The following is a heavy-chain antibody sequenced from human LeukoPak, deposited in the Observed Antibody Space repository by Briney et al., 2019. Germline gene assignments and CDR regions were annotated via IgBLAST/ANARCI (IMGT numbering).Heavy chain of an antibody. J-gene: IGHJ5*02. CDR2: INHSGST. V-gene: IGHV4-34*01. D-gene: IGHD3-10*01. CDR1: GRSFSGYY. CDR3: ARGRGITMVRGVIHWFDP. Sequence: PSETLSLTCAVYGRSFSGYYWSWIRQPPGKGQEWIGEINHSGSTNYNPFLKSRVTISVDTSKNQFSLKLSSVTAADTAVYYCARGRGITMVRGVIHWFDPWGQGTLVTVSS.